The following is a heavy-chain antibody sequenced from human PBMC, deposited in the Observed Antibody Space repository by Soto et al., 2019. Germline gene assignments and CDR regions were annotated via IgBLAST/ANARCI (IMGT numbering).Heavy chain of an antibody. CDR1: GGTFSSYA. Sequence: QVQLVQSGAEVKKPGSSVKVSCKASGGTFSSYAISWVRQAPGQGLEWMGGIIPIFGTANYAQKFQGRVTITADESTSTAYMELSSLRAEDTAVYYCARGKYSSSWDEGGWFDPWGQGTLVTVSS. V-gene: IGHV1-69*01. CDR3: ARGKYSSSWDEGGWFDP. J-gene: IGHJ5*02. CDR2: IIPIFGTA. D-gene: IGHD6-13*01.